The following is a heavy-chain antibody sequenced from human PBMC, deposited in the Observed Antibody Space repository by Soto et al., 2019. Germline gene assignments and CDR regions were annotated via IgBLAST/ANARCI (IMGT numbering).Heavy chain of an antibody. CDR1: GVTVSSNY. J-gene: IGHJ5*02. V-gene: IGHV3-53*05. CDR2: IYSGGST. Sequence: GGSLRLSCAASGVTVSSNYMSWVRQAPGKGLEWVSVIYSGGSTYYADSVKGRFTISRDNSKNTLYLQMNSLRAEDTAVYYCAREVGHGWFDPWGQGTLVTVSS. CDR3: AREVGHGWFDP.